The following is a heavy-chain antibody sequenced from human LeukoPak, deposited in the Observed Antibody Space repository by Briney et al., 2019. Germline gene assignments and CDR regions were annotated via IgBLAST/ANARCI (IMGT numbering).Heavy chain of an antibody. CDR1: GFTFSSYS. D-gene: IGHD5-18*01. V-gene: IGHV3-48*01. CDR3: ARDGRGYSYGYRAFDI. CDR2: ISSSSSTI. J-gene: IGHJ3*02. Sequence: GGSLRLSCAASGFTFSSYSVNWVRQAPGKGLEWVSYISSSSSTIYYADSVKGRFTISRDNAKNSLYLQMNSLRAEDTAVYYCARDGRGYSYGYRAFDIWGQGTMVTVSS.